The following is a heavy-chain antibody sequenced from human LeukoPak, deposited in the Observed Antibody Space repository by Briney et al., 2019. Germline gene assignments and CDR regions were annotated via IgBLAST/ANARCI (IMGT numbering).Heavy chain of an antibody. V-gene: IGHV4-39*07. CDR3: GRGRRSPCYFDH. CDR2: IYYSGNT. CDR1: GGSISSSTYY. D-gene: IGHD3-10*01. Sequence: SETLSLTCTVSGGSISSSTYYWGWIRQPPGKGLECIASIYYSGNTYHNPSLKSRVTISVDTSKNQFSLRLSSVTAADTAVYYCGRGRRSPCYFDHWGQGTQVTVSS. J-gene: IGHJ4*02.